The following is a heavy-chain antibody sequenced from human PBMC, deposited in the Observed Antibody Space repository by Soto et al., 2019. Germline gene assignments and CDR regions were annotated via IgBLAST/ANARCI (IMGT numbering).Heavy chain of an antibody. CDR2: IYNSGSI. Sequence: SETLSLTCAVSGASISRYYWSWIRQSPGKGLEWIGYIYNSGSINYNPSLKSRVTISLDTSKNQFSLKLSSVTAADTAVYYCARLLFGAANWFDPWGQGTLVTVSS. D-gene: IGHD3-10*01. V-gene: IGHV4-59*01. J-gene: IGHJ5*02. CDR3: ARLLFGAANWFDP. CDR1: GASISRYY.